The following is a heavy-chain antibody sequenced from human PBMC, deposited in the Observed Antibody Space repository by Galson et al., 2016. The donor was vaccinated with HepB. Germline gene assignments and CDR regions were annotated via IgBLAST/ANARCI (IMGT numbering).Heavy chain of an antibody. D-gene: IGHD6-19*01. J-gene: IGHJ4*02. CDR2: IDGPTPNT. V-gene: IGHV3-23*01. Sequence: SLRLSCAASGFTFRNYALSWVRRAPGKGLEWVSHIDGPTPNTHYADSVRGRFSIYRDNSRDTLYLQMDSLTAEDSAIFYCTTWLSHHFDYWGQGTLATVSS. CDR1: GFTFRNYA. CDR3: TTWLSHHFDY.